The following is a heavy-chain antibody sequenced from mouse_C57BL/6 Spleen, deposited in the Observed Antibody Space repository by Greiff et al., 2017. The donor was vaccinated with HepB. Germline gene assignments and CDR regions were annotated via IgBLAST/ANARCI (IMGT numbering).Heavy chain of an antibody. Sequence: VQLQQSGPELVKPGASVKISCKASGYAFSSSWMNWVKQRPGKGLEWIGRIYPGDGDTNYNGKFKGKATLTADKSSSTAYMQLSSLTSEDSAVYFCAVYYDYDGISDYYAMDYWGQGTSVTVSS. D-gene: IGHD2-4*01. CDR3: AVYYDYDGISDYYAMDY. CDR1: GYAFSSSW. CDR2: IYPGDGDT. V-gene: IGHV1-82*01. J-gene: IGHJ4*01.